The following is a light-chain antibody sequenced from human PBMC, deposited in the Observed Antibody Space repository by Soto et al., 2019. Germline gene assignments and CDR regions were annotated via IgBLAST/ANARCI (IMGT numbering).Light chain of an antibody. J-gene: IGKJ4*01. Sequence: DIQMTQSPSSLSASVGDRVTITCQASQDITNYLNWYQHKPGKAPQLLIYDASNLETGVPSRFSGSGSGTDFTFTISSLQPEDIATSYCQQYDYLPLTFGGGTKVEIE. CDR3: QQYDYLPLT. CDR2: DAS. CDR1: QDITNY. V-gene: IGKV1-33*01.